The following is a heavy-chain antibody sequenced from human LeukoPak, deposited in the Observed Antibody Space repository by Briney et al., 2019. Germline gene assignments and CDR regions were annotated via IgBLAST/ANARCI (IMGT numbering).Heavy chain of an antibody. D-gene: IGHD5-12*01. CDR1: GFTFSSYS. CDR2: ISSSSSTI. V-gene: IGHV3-48*04. J-gene: IGHJ4*02. Sequence: GGSLRLSCAASGFTFSSYSMNWVRQAPGKGLERVSYISSSSSTIYYADSVKGRFTISRDNAKNSLYLQMNSLRAEDTAVYYCARARSGYDIRGYFDYWGQGTLVTVSS. CDR3: ARARSGYDIRGYFDY.